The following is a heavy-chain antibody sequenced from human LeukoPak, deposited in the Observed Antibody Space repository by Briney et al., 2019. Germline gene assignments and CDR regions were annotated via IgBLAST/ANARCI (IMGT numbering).Heavy chain of an antibody. D-gene: IGHD6-19*01. J-gene: IGHJ4*02. CDR2: ISAYNGNT. Sequence: ASVKVSCKASGYSFNIYGLSWVRQAPGQGLEWMGWISAYNGNTNYGQKFQGRVTMTTDTSTSTAYLELRRLRFDDTAVYYCARETTSGHDYWGQGTLVTVSS. V-gene: IGHV1-18*01. CDR1: GYSFNIYG. CDR3: ARETTSGHDY.